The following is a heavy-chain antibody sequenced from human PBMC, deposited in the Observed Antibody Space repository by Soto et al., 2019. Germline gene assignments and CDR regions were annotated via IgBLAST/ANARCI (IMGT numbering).Heavy chain of an antibody. V-gene: IGHV3-48*01. D-gene: IGHD3-22*01. CDR1: GFTFSSYS. CDR3: ARDTLSLPLNPLGLSEYYFDY. Sequence: EVQLVESGGGLVQPGGSLRLSCAASGFTFSSYSMNWVRQAPGKGLEWVSYISSSSSTIYYADSVKGRFTISRDNAKNSLYLQMNSLRVEHTAVSYCARDTLSLPLNPLGLSEYYFDYCGHGTLVTVSS. CDR2: ISSSSSTI. J-gene: IGHJ4*01.